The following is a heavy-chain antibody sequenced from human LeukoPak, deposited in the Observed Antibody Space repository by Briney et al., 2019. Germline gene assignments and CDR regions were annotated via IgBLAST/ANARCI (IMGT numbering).Heavy chain of an antibody. CDR1: GFTFDDYA. V-gene: IGHV3-43*02. Sequence: GSLRLSCAASGFTFDDYAMHWVRQAPGKGLEWVSLISGDGGSTYYADSVKGRFTISRDNSKNSLYLQMNSLRTEDTALYYCATSLLWFDYFDYWGQGTLVTVSS. J-gene: IGHJ4*02. CDR3: ATSLLWFDYFDY. D-gene: IGHD3-10*01. CDR2: ISGDGGST.